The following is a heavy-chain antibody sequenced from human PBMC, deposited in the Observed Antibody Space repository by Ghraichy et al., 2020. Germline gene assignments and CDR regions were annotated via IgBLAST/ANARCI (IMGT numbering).Heavy chain of an antibody. CDR2: IYYSGST. Sequence: SETLSLTCTVSGGSISSSSYYWGWIRQPPGKGLEWIGSIYYSGSTYYNPSLKSRVTISVDTSKNQFSLKLSSVTAADTAVYYCARHVDAGPYFDYWGQGTLVTVSS. CDR3: ARHVDAGPYFDY. V-gene: IGHV4-39*01. D-gene: IGHD2-21*01. J-gene: IGHJ4*02. CDR1: GGSISSSSYY.